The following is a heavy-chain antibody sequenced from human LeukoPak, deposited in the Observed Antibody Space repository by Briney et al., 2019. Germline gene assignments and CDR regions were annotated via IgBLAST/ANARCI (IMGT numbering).Heavy chain of an antibody. D-gene: IGHD6-13*01. CDR1: GITFSNYA. Sequence: GGSLRLTCAASGITFSNYAMSWVRQAPGKGLEWVSAVSGSGGTTYFADSVKGRFTISRDNSKNTLFLQMNSLRAEDTAVYYCARLIAAAATGFDYWGQGTLVTVSS. CDR2: VSGSGGTT. CDR3: ARLIAAAATGFDY. J-gene: IGHJ4*02. V-gene: IGHV3-23*01.